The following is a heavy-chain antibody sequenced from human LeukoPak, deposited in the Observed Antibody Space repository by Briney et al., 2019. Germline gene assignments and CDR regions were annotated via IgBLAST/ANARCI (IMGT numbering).Heavy chain of an antibody. D-gene: IGHD4-17*01. CDR3: ARSAPYGPQQR. CDR2: INHSGST. CDR1: GGSFSGYY. J-gene: IGHJ4*02. Sequence: SETLSLTCAVYGGSFSGYYWSWIRQPPGKGLEWIGEINHSGSTNYNPSLKSRVTISVDTSKNQFSLKLSSVTAADTAVYYCARSAPYGPQQRWGQGTLVTVFS. V-gene: IGHV4-34*01.